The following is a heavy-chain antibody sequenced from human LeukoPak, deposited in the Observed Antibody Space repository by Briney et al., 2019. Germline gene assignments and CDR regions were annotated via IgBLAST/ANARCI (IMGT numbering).Heavy chain of an antibody. J-gene: IGHJ4*02. V-gene: IGHV4-59*01. CDR3: ASQNWGSASFDY. CDR1: GGSISSYY. CDR2: IYYSGST. D-gene: IGHD7-27*01. Sequence: SQTLSLTCTVSGGSISSYYWSWIRQPPGKGLEWIGYIYYSGSTNYNPSLKSRVTISVDTSKNQFSLKLSSVTAADTAVYYCASQNWGSASFDYWGQGTLVTVSS.